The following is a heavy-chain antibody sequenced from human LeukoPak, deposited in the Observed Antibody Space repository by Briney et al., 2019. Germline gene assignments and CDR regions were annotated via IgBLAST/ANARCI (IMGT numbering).Heavy chain of an antibody. V-gene: IGHV4-39*07. CDR2: IYYSGST. Sequence: PSETLSLTCTVSGGSISSSSYYWGWIRQPPGKGLEWIGSIYYSGSTYYNPSLKSRVTISVDTSKNQFSLKLSSVTAADTAVYYCARAHPYYDFWSGYWDPQYYYYMDVWGKGTTVTVS. J-gene: IGHJ6*03. CDR1: GGSISSSSYY. CDR3: ARAHPYYDFWSGYWDPQYYYYMDV. D-gene: IGHD3-3*01.